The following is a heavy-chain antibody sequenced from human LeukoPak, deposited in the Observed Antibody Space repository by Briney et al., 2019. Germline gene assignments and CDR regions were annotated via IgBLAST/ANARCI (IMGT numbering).Heavy chain of an antibody. CDR3: ARTKARLVVPAARRGWFDP. CDR1: GRSFSGYY. V-gene: IGHV4-34*01. D-gene: IGHD2-2*01. CDR2: INHSGST. J-gene: IGHJ5*02. Sequence: SETLSLTCAVYGRSFSGYYWSWIRQPPGKGLEWIGEINHSGSTNYNPSLKSRVTISVDTSKNQFSLKLSSVTAADTAVYYCARTKARLVVPAARRGWFDPWGQGTLVTVSS.